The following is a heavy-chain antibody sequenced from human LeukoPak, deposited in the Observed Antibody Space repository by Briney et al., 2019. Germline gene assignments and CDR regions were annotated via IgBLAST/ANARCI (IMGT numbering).Heavy chain of an antibody. CDR3: ATYYDFWSGYRDY. CDR2: IYPGDSDT. CDR1: GYSFTSYW. D-gene: IGHD3-3*01. J-gene: IGHJ4*02. V-gene: IGHV5-51*01. Sequence: GESLKISCKGSGYSFTSYWIGWVRQMPGKGLEWMGIIYPGDSDTRYSPSFQGQVTISVDKSISTAYLQWSSLKASDTAMYYCATYYDFWSGYRDYWGQGTLVTVSS.